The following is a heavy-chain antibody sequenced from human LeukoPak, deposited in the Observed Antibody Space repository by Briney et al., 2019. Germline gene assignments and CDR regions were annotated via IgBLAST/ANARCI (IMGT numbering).Heavy chain of an antibody. CDR2: ISYTGTT. CDR1: GESFSGYY. D-gene: IGHD3-10*01. V-gene: IGHV4-59*01. J-gene: IGHJ3*02. CDR3: ASPSGGRYRDDALDI. Sequence: AETLSLTCAVYGESFSGYYWSWIRQPPGKRLEWIGYISYTGTTNYNPSLRSRVTISVDMSKNQISLKLNSVTAADTAVYHCASPSGGRYRDDALDIWGQGTMVTVSS.